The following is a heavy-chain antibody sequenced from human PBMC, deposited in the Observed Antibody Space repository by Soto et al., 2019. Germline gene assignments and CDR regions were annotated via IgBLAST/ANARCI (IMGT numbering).Heavy chain of an antibody. Sequence: PSETLSLTCAVSGYFISSGYYWGWIRQPPGKGLEWIGTIYHSGRTYYNPSLKSRVTISVDTSKNQFSLKLSSVTAADTAVYYCARGAGTYDFWSDSYELKKYYYGMDVWGQGTTVTVSS. CDR2: IYHSGRT. J-gene: IGHJ6*02. V-gene: IGHV4-38-2*01. CDR1: GYFISSGYY. CDR3: ARGAGTYDFWSDSYELKKYYYGMDV. D-gene: IGHD3-3*01.